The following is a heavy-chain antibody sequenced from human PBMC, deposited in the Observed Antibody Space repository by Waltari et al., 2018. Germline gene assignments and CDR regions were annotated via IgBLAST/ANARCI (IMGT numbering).Heavy chain of an antibody. Sequence: QEQLVESGGGVVQPGRSLRLSWAASGFIFSSYCMHWVRQTPGKGLEWVSFISFDGDNKYYADSVKGRFTISRDNFNNMLYMQMNSLRAEDTADYYCARDLLGWELRSPLEIWGQGTMVTVSS. CDR3: ARDLLGWELRSPLEI. D-gene: IGHD1-26*01. CDR1: GFIFSSYC. J-gene: IGHJ3*02. CDR2: ISFDGDNK. V-gene: IGHV3-30*03.